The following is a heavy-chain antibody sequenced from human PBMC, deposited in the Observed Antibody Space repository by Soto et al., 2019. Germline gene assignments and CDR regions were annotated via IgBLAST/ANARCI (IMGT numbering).Heavy chain of an antibody. CDR3: ARGDYHDISGPFSDAFDV. V-gene: IGHV3-7*04. Sequence: EVQLVESGGGLVQPGGSLRLSCAASGFTFSTYWMSWVRQAPGKGLEWVANIKPDGSEKWYVDSVKGRFTISRDNAKNSFYLQMISLRVEDTAMYYCARGDYHDISGPFSDAFDVWGQGTMVTVSS. CDR2: IKPDGSEK. J-gene: IGHJ3*01. CDR1: GFTFSTYW. D-gene: IGHD3-22*01.